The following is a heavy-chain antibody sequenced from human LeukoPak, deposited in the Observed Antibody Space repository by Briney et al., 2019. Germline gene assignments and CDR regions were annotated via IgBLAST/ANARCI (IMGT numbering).Heavy chain of an antibody. Sequence: GGSLRLSCAACGFTFSSYAMSWVRQAPGKGLEWVSAISGSGGSTYYADSVKGRFTISRDNSKNTLYLQMNSLRAEDTAVYYCAKDTQNLSRPVDAFDIWGQGTMVTVSS. D-gene: IGHD2-15*01. V-gene: IGHV3-23*01. CDR1: GFTFSSYA. CDR2: ISGSGGST. J-gene: IGHJ3*02. CDR3: AKDTQNLSRPVDAFDI.